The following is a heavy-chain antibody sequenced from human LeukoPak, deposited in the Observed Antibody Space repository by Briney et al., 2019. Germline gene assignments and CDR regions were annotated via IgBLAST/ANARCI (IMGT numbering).Heavy chain of an antibody. J-gene: IGHJ3*02. D-gene: IGHD3-22*01. CDR1: GGSISSGSYY. CDR3: ARFGGGSVVVTSAFDI. CDR2: IYTSGST. V-gene: IGHV4-61*02. Sequence: SETLSLTCTVSGGSISSGSYYWSWIRQPAGKGLEWIGRIYTSGSTNYNPSPKSRVTISVDTSKNQFSLKLSSVTAADTAVYYCARFGGGSVVVTSAFDIWGQGTMVTVSS.